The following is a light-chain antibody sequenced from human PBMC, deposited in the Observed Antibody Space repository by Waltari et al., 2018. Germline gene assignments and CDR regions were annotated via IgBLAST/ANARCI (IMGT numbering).Light chain of an antibody. CDR2: EVR. CDR1: DSDVGAYDF. Sequence: QSALTQPASVSGSPGQSITISCSGTDSDVGAYDFVSWYQQHPGKAPHLIIYEVRNRPSVISMRFSASKSGNTSSLTISGLQAEDEADYYCSSYTTSSAPGVFGTGTRVTVL. CDR3: SSYTTSSAPGV. V-gene: IGLV2-14*01. J-gene: IGLJ1*01.